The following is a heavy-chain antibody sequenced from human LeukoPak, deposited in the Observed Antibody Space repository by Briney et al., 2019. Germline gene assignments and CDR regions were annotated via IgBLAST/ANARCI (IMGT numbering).Heavy chain of an antibody. V-gene: IGHV4-4*07. CDR1: GGSISSYY. Sequence: PSETLSLTCTVSGGSISSYYRSWIRQPAGKGLEWIGRIYTSGSTNYNPSLKRRVTMSVDTSKNQFSLKLSSVTAADTAVYYCAALYTPNGIYNWYIDLWGRGTLVTVSS. CDR3: AALYTPNGIYNWYIDL. CDR2: IYTSGST. D-gene: IGHD2-2*02. J-gene: IGHJ2*01.